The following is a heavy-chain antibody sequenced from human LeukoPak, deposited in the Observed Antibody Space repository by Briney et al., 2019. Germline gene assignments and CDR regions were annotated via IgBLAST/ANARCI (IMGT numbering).Heavy chain of an antibody. CDR1: RGTFSNYA. CDR3: ARSEYYYGSGSKRHKGGWFDP. CDR2: IIPIFGTA. Sequence: SVKVSCKASRGTFSNYAISWVRQAPGQGLEWMGGIIPIFGTANYAQKLQGRVTITADESTSTAYMELSSLRSEDTAVYYCARSEYYYGSGSKRHKGGWFDPWGQGTLVTVSS. V-gene: IGHV1-69*13. D-gene: IGHD3-10*01. J-gene: IGHJ5*02.